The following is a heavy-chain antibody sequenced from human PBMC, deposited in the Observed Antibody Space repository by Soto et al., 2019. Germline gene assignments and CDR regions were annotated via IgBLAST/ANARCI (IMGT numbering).Heavy chain of an antibody. J-gene: IGHJ5*02. V-gene: IGHV3-74*01. D-gene: IGHD6-19*01. Sequence: WGSLRLSCAASGFTFSNYWIHWVRQAPGKGLVWVSRINSDGSSTTYADSVKGRFTISRDNAKSTLYLQMSSLRAEDTAMYYCARETYSSGWYPWFAPWGQGTLVTVSS. CDR3: ARETYSSGWYPWFAP. CDR2: INSDGSST. CDR1: GFTFSNYW.